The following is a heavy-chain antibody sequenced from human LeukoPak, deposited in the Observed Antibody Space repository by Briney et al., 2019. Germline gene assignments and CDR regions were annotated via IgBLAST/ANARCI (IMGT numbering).Heavy chain of an antibody. V-gene: IGHV1-69*05. Sequence: SVEVSCKASGGTFSSYAISWVRQAPGQGLEWMGGIIPIFGTANYAQKFQGRVTITTDESTSTAYMELSSLRSEDTAVYYCARENRFVLRSLGVVIRFDPWGQGTLVTVSS. CDR1: GGTFSSYA. CDR2: IIPIFGTA. CDR3: ARENRFVLRSLGVVIRFDP. J-gene: IGHJ5*02. D-gene: IGHD3-3*01.